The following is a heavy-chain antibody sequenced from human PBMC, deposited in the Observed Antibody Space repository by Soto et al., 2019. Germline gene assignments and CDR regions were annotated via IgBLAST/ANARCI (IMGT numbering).Heavy chain of an antibody. CDR3: AMQRVATIGFDY. D-gene: IGHD5-12*01. J-gene: IGHJ4*02. V-gene: IGHV4-31*03. CDR2: IYYSGST. CDR1: GGSISSGGYY. Sequence: QVQLQESGPGLVKPSQTLSLTCTVSGGSISSGGYYWSWIRQHPGKGLEWIGYIYYSGSTYYNPSLRRRVTISVDTSKNQFSLKLSSVTAADTAVYYCAMQRVATIGFDYWGQGTLVTVSS.